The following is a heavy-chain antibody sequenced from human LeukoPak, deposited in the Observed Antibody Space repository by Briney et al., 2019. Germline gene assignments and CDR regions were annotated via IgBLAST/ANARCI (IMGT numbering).Heavy chain of an antibody. V-gene: IGHV4-39*07. CDR3: ARGPRDGYNSMFDY. CDR2: IYYSGST. CDR1: GGSISSSSYY. D-gene: IGHD5-24*01. J-gene: IGHJ4*02. Sequence: SEILSLTCTVSGGSISSSSYYWGWIRQPPGKGLEWIGSIYYSGSTYYNPSLKSRVTISIDTSKNQFSVKLSSVTAADTAVYYCARGPRDGYNSMFDYWGQETLVTVSS.